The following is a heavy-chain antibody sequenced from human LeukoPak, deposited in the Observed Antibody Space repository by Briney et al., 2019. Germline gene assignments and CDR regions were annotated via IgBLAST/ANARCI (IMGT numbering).Heavy chain of an antibody. CDR2: IYTSGST. Sequence: SETLSLTCTVSGGSISSYYWSWIRQPAGKGLEWIGRIYTSGSTNYNPSLKSRVTMSVDTSKNQFSLKLSPVTAADTAVYYCARDWYYDILTGYYLFDYWGQGTLVTVSS. J-gene: IGHJ4*02. V-gene: IGHV4-4*07. CDR3: ARDWYYDILTGYYLFDY. D-gene: IGHD3-9*01. CDR1: GGSISSYY.